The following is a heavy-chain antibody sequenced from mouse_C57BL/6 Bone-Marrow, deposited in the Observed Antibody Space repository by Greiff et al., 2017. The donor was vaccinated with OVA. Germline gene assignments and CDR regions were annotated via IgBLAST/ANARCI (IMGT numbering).Heavy chain of an antibody. Sequence: VQLKESGGGLVKPGGSLKLSCAASGFTFSDYGMHWVRQAPEKGLEWVAYISSGSSTIYYADPVKGRFTISRDNAKNTLFLQMTSLRSEDTAMYYCARSITGTGYWGQGTTLTVSS. J-gene: IGHJ2*01. D-gene: IGHD4-1*01. CDR3: ARSITGTGY. CDR1: GFTFSDYG. V-gene: IGHV5-17*01. CDR2: ISSGSSTI.